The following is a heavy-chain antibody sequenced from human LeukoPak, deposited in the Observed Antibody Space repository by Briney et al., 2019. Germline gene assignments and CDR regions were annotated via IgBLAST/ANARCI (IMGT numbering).Heavy chain of an antibody. J-gene: IGHJ5*02. CDR3: ARHGGSGFDT. D-gene: IGHD1-14*01. CDR2: IYYSGST. CDR1: GGSISSYY. Sequence: SETLSLTCTVSGGSISSYYWSWIRQPPGKGLEWIGYIYYSGSTNYDPSLKSRVTISVDTSKNQFSLKLSSVTAADTAVYYCARHGGSGFDTWGQGTLVTVSS. V-gene: IGHV4-59*08.